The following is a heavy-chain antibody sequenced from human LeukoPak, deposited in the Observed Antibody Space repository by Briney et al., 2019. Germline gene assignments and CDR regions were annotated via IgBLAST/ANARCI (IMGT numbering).Heavy chain of an antibody. CDR2: IYYSGST. J-gene: IGHJ5*02. CDR3: ARLSGHCSSTSCYRVDWFDP. D-gene: IGHD2-2*01. Sequence: SSETLSLTCTVSGGSISSYYWSWIRQPPGKGLEGIGYIYYSGSTYYNPSLKSRVTISVDTSKNQFSLKLSSVTAADTAVYYCARLSGHCSSTSCYRVDWFDPWGQGTLVTVSS. V-gene: IGHV4-59*08. CDR1: GGSISSYY.